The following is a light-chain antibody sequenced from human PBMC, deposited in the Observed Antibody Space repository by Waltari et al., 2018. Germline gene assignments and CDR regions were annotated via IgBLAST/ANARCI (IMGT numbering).Light chain of an antibody. CDR3: QQRRDWPLT. CDR1: QSVTNY. Sequence: DIVLTQSPAILSLSPGERASLSCRASQSVTNYLAWYQQKPGQAPRLLIYDTSNRATGLPARFSGSCFGTDFTLTIVSLEPEDFAVYYCQQRRDWPLTFGGGTKVEIK. CDR2: DTS. J-gene: IGKJ4*01. V-gene: IGKV3-11*01.